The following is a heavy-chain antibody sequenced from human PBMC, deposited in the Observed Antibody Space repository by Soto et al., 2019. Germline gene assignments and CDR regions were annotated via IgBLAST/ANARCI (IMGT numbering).Heavy chain of an antibody. CDR2: INSDGSST. Sequence: GGSLRLSCAASGFTFSSYWMHWVRQAPGKGLVWVSRINSDGSSTSYADSVKGRFTISRDNAKNTLYLQMNSLRAEDTAVYYCARDPSYSSSWYTHLYYYYYYMDVWGKGTTVTVSS. CDR3: ARDPSYSSSWYTHLYYYYYYMDV. CDR1: GFTFSSYW. V-gene: IGHV3-74*01. J-gene: IGHJ6*03. D-gene: IGHD6-13*01.